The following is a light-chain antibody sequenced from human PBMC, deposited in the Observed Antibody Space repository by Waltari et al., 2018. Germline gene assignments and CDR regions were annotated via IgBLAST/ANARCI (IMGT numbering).Light chain of an antibody. CDR3: QQYGSSPPFT. CDR1: QSVSSRY. Sequence: EIVLTQSPGTLSLSPGERATLSCRASQSVSSRYLAWYQQKPGQAPSLLIYGASSRATGIPDRFSGSGSGTDFTLTIRRLEPEDFAVYYCQQYGSSPPFTFGQGTKLEIK. CDR2: GAS. V-gene: IGKV3-20*01. J-gene: IGKJ2*01.